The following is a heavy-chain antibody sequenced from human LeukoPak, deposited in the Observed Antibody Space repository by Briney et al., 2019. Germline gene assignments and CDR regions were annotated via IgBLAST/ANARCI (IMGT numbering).Heavy chain of an antibody. CDR2: ITKYDGRV. V-gene: IGHV3-23*01. D-gene: IGHD1-1*01. J-gene: IGHJ4*02. CDR1: GFGVHTFA. CDR3: AKDHSADAWPTFEY. Sequence: GGSLRLSCAVSGFGVHTFAMSWVRQAPGKGLEWLSSITKYDGRVYYADSVRGRFTISRDSSQNELYLQMNSLRADDSAIYYCAKDHSADAWPTFEYWGRGTLVTVSS.